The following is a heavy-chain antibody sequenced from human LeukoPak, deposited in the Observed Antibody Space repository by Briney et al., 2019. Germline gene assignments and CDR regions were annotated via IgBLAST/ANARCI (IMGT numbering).Heavy chain of an antibody. CDR1: GFTFSSYA. V-gene: IGHV3-23*01. J-gene: IGHJ6*03. CDR3: AEYVLRFLEPGLNYYMDV. Sequence: PGGSLRLSCAASGFTFSSYAMSWVRQAPGKGLEWVSVISGSGGSTFYADSVKGRFTISRDNSKNTLYLQMNSLRAEDTAVYYCAEYVLRFLEPGLNYYMDVWGKGTTVTVSS. D-gene: IGHD3-3*01. CDR2: ISGSGGST.